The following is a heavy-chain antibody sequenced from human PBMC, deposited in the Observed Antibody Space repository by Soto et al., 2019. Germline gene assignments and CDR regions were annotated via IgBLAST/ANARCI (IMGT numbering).Heavy chain of an antibody. J-gene: IGHJ5*01. D-gene: IGHD3-22*01. Sequence: SETLSLTCAVYGGSFNDYYWSWIRQPPGKGLEWIGEINHTGHTNYNPSLKSRVTISVDTSKNQFSLNLTSVSAADTAVYYCARLGGFYQSLDSWGQGTLVTVSS. CDR2: INHTGHT. CDR1: GGSFNDYY. V-gene: IGHV4-34*01. CDR3: ARLGGFYQSLDS.